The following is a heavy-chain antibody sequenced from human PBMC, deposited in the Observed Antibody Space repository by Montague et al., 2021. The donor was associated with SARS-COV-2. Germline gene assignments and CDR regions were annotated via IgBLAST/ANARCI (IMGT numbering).Heavy chain of an antibody. D-gene: IGHD4-23*01. Sequence: SETLFLTCIVSGGSISSSSYHWGWIRQPPGKGLEWIGTIYYSGXTXYXXXXKXRVTISVDTSKNQFSLKLSSVTAADTAVYYCARLRYYGGNSGFQGLVDYWGQGALVTVSS. V-gene: IGHV4-39*01. CDR2: IYYSGXT. CDR3: ARLRYYGGNSGFQGLVDY. CDR1: GGSISSSSYH. J-gene: IGHJ4*02.